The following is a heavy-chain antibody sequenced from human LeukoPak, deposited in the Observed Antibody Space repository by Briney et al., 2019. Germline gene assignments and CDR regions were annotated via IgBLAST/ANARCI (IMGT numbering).Heavy chain of an antibody. V-gene: IGHV3-30*02. D-gene: IGHD3-3*01. Sequence: GGSLRLSCAASGFTFSSYGMHWVRQAPGKGLEWVAFIRYDGSNKYYADSVKGRFTISRDNSKNTLYLQMNSLRAEDTAVYYCARERGYDDFWSGYYDYWGQGTLVTVSS. J-gene: IGHJ4*02. CDR1: GFTFSSYG. CDR2: IRYDGSNK. CDR3: ARERGYDDFWSGYYDY.